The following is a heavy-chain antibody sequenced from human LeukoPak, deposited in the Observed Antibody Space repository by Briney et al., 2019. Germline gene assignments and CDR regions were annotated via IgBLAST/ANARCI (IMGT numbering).Heavy chain of an antibody. J-gene: IGHJ4*02. CDR3: ARVGYSSSWWNYFDY. V-gene: IGHV4-31*03. CDR1: GGSISSGDYY. CDR2: IYYSGST. D-gene: IGHD6-13*01. Sequence: SETLSLTCTVSGGSISSGDYYWSWIRQHPGKGLEWIGYIYYSGSTYYNPSLKSRVTISVDTSKNQFSLKLSSVTAADTAVYYCARVGYSSSWWNYFDYWGQGTLVTVSS.